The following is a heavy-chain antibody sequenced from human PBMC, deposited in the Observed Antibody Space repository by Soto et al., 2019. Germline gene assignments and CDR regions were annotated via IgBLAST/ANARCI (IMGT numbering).Heavy chain of an antibody. J-gene: IGHJ6*02. CDR1: GFTFSDYY. CDR3: ARDQYYDFWSGYYTDYYYGMDV. CDR2: ISSSGTTI. D-gene: IGHD3-3*01. V-gene: IGHV3-11*01. Sequence: QVQLVESGGGLVKPGGSLRLSCAASGFTFSDYYMSWIRQAPGKGLEWVSYISSSGTTIYYADSVKGRFTISRDNAKNSLYLQMNSLRAEDTAVYYCARDQYYDFWSGYYTDYYYGMDVWGQGTTFTVSS.